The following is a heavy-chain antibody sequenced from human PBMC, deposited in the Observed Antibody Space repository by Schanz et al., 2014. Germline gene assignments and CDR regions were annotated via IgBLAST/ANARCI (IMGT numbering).Heavy chain of an antibody. CDR2: IRGSGGST. CDR1: AFALNNYD. J-gene: IGHJ6*02. Sequence: VQLVESGGGVVQPGRSLRLSCAASAFALNNYDMTWVRQAPGKGLEWVSCIRGSGGSTLYADSVQGRFTISRDDSKNMLYLQMNSLRAEDTAVYYCAKVWKDHRIAGRPGWSDGMDVWGQGTTVTVSS. V-gene: IGHV3-23*04. D-gene: IGHD6-6*01. CDR3: AKVWKDHRIAGRPGWSDGMDV.